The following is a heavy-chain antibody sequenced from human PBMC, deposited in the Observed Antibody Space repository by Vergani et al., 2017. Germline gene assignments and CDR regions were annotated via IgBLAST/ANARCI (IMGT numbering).Heavy chain of an antibody. V-gene: IGHV7-4-1*02. D-gene: IGHD3-22*01. CDR3: ARGYYDSSGCFDY. CDR1: GYTFTRYG. CDR2: IHTNSVNP. Sequence: QVQLVQSGSELKKPGASVKVSCKASGYTFTRYGMHWVRQAPGQGLEWMGWIHTNSVNPTYAQGFTGRFVFSLDTSVSAAYLQITGLNAEDTAVYYCARGYYDSSGCFDYWGQGTLVTVSS. J-gene: IGHJ4*02.